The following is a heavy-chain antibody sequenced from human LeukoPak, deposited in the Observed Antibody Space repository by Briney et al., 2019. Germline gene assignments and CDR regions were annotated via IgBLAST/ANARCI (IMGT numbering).Heavy chain of an antibody. CDR2: IKQDGSEK. Sequence: PGGSLRLSCAASGFTFSSYWMSWVRQAPGKGLEWVANIKQDGSEKYYVDSVKGRFTISRDNAKNSLYLQMNSLRAEDTAVHYCARERKDSSGYLAYYFDYWGQGTLVTVSS. V-gene: IGHV3-7*01. CDR1: GFTFSSYW. CDR3: ARERKDSSGYLAYYFDY. J-gene: IGHJ4*02. D-gene: IGHD3-22*01.